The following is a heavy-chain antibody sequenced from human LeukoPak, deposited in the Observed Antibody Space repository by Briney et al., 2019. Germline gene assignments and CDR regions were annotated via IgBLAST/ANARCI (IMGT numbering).Heavy chain of an antibody. CDR1: GFIFSSYS. V-gene: IGHV3-48*04. J-gene: IGHJ4*02. Sequence: PGGSLRLSCAVSGFIFSSYSMNWVRQAPGKGLEWVSHISSSSTSKYYADPVKGRFTISRDNAKNSLYLQMNSLRAEDTAVYYCARDKAMVRGVKDYWGQGTLVTVSS. D-gene: IGHD3-10*01. CDR2: ISSSSTSK. CDR3: ARDKAMVRGVKDY.